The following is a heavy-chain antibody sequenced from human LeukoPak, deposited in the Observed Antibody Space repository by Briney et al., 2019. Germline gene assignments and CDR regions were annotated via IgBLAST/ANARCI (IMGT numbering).Heavy chain of an antibody. CDR2: ISGAGGST. CDR1: GFMFHDYA. CDR3: ARESESSGWYDY. D-gene: IGHD6-19*01. V-gene: IGHV3-43*02. Sequence: PLGSLRLSCAAPGFMFHDYAIHWVRQAPRKGLEWVSLISGAGGSTFYAASLKCRFTNSRDNSKNSLYLQMSSLRSDDTALYYCARESESSGWYDYWGQGTLVTVSS. J-gene: IGHJ4*02.